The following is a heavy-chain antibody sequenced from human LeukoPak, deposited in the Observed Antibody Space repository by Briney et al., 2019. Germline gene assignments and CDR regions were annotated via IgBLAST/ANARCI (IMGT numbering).Heavy chain of an antibody. CDR3: ASQNPIVVVPAAKGHFFDY. CDR1: GGTFSSYA. D-gene: IGHD2-2*01. J-gene: IGHJ4*02. CDR2: IIPIFGTA. Sequence: GAPVKVSCKASGGTFSSYAISWVRQAPGQGLEWMGGIIPIFGTANYAQKFQGRVTITADESTSTAYMELSSLRSEDTAVYYCASQNPIVVVPAAKGHFFDYWGQGTLVTVSS. V-gene: IGHV1-69*13.